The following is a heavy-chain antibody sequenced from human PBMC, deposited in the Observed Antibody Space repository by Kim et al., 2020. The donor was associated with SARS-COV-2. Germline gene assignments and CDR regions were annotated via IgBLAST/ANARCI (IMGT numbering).Heavy chain of an antibody. CDR2: ISGSGGST. D-gene: IGHD6-13*01. Sequence: GGSLRLSCAASGFTFSSYAMSWVRQAPGKGLEWVSAISGSGGSTYYADSVKGRFTISRDNSKNTLYLQMNSLRAEDTAVYYCASREVAAAGGYYYYGMDVRGQGTTVTVSS. CDR1: GFTFSSYA. J-gene: IGHJ6*02. V-gene: IGHV3-23*01. CDR3: ASREVAAAGGYYYYGMDV.